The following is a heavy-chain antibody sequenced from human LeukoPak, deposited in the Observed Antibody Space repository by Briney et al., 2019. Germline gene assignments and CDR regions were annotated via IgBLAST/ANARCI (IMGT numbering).Heavy chain of an antibody. J-gene: IGHJ4*02. Sequence: GASVKVSCRTSGYTFTNNDIHWVRQAPGQALEWMGWMHPNSDDTGYAQKFQGRVIMTRHTSISTAYMELSSLRPDDTAVYYCARGVLVLAAALDFDYWGQGTLVTVSS. CDR2: MHPNSDDT. CDR3: ARGVLVLAAALDFDY. V-gene: IGHV1-8*01. CDR1: GYTFTNND. D-gene: IGHD6-13*01.